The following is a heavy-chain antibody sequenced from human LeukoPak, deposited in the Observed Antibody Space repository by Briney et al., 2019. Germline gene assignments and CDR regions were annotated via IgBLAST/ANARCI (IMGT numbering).Heavy chain of an antibody. CDR1: GGSISSGGYY. D-gene: IGHD3-3*01. J-gene: IGHJ5*02. V-gene: IGHV4-30-2*01. CDR3: ARESPPDYDFWSGPSPDLYNWFDP. Sequence: SQTLSLTCTVSGGSISSGGYYWSWIRQPPGKGLEWIGYIYHSGSTYYNPSLKSRVTISVDRSKNQFSLKLSSVTAADTAVYYCARESPPDYDFWSGPSPDLYNWFDPWGQGTLVTVSS. CDR2: IYHSGST.